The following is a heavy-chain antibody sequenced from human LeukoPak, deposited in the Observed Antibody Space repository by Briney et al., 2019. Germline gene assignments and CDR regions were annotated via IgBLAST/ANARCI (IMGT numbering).Heavy chain of an antibody. CDR3: AEGDYYDSSGYFV. Sequence: SETPSLTCTVSGGSISSYYWSWIRQSPGKGLEWIGYIYYSGSTNYNPSLKSRVTISVDTSKNQFSLKLSSVTAADTAVYYCAEGDYYDSSGYFVWGQGTLVTVSS. V-gene: IGHV4-59*01. D-gene: IGHD3-22*01. CDR2: IYYSGST. CDR1: GGSISSYY. J-gene: IGHJ4*02.